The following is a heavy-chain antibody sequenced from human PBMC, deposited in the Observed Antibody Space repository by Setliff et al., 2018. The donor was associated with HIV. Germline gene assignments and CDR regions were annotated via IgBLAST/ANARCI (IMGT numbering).Heavy chain of an antibody. CDR2: IHWDGDK. CDR3: ARRQFPWEFDF. D-gene: IGHD1-26*01. J-gene: IGHJ4*02. V-gene: IGHV2-5*02. CDR1: GFSLTTNAVG. Sequence: SGPTLVNPTQTLTLTCNFSGFSLTTNAVGVGWIRQPPGKALEWLGLIHWDGDKRYSPSLKSRLTITADTSKNQVVLTMTNMDPVDTATYYCARRQFPWEFDFWGQGSLVTVS.